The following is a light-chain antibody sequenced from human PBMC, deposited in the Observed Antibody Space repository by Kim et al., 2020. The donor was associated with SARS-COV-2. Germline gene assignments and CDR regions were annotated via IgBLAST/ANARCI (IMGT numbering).Light chain of an antibody. CDR3: QQYGNSRT. CDR2: GAS. V-gene: IGKV3-20*01. Sequence: EIVLTQSPGTLSLSPGDRATLSCRASQTFGSSYVAWYQQKPGQAPRLLIYGASSRATGIPDRFSGSGSGTDFTLTISRLEPEDFAVYYCQQYGNSRTFGQGTKVDIK. CDR1: QTFGSSY. J-gene: IGKJ1*01.